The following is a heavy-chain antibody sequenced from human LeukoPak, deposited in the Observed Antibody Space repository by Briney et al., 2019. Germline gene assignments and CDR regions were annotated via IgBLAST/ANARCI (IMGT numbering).Heavy chain of an antibody. Sequence: GSLRLSCAASGFTFSTYWMHWVRQAPGKGLVWVSRINTDGSDTSYADSVKGRFTISRDNAKNTLYLQVNSLRAEDTAVYYCAKGFSSGPWDACDIWGQGTMVTVSS. D-gene: IGHD3-22*01. CDR1: GFTFSTYW. J-gene: IGHJ3*02. V-gene: IGHV3-74*01. CDR3: AKGFSSGPWDACDI. CDR2: INTDGSDT.